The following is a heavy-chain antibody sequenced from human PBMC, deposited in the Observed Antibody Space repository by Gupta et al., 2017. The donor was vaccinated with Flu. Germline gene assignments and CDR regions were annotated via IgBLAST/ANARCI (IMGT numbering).Heavy chain of an antibody. Sequence: EEQLVESGGGLVQPGGSLRLSCAASGFTFRSYWMDWVRQAPGKGLEWVANIAADDSVKNYADSVKGRFTIARDDAKNSLYRQMNSLRAEDTAVYYCVRNRGWQQFDYWGQGALVTVSS. V-gene: IGHV3-7*01. J-gene: IGHJ4*02. CDR2: IAADDSVK. CDR1: GFTFRSYW. D-gene: IGHD3-10*01. CDR3: VRNRGWQQFDY.